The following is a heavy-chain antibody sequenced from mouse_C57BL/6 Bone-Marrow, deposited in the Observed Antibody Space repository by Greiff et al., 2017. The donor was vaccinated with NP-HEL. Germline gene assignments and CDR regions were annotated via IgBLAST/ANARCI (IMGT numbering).Heavy chain of an antibody. V-gene: IGHV1-36*01. D-gene: IGHD1-1*01. J-gene: IGHJ4*01. Sequence: VQLKESGPVLVKPGPSVKISCKASGFTFTDYYMHWVKQSPGKSLEWIGFVYPYNGGTSYNQKFKGKATLTVDTSSSTAYMELNSLTSEDSAVYYCARKHYGSSRAMDYWGQGTSVTVSS. CDR2: VYPYNGGT. CDR3: ARKHYGSSRAMDY. CDR1: GFTFTDYY.